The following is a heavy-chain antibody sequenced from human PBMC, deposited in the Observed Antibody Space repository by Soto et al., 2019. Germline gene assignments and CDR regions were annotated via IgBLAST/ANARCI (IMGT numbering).Heavy chain of an antibody. V-gene: IGHV1-18*01. J-gene: IGHJ6*02. CDR3: ARGSTVHYYYYYGMDV. CDR2: ISAYNGNT. D-gene: IGHD4-17*01. CDR1: VYTFTGYG. Sequence: GXSVKVSCKASVYTFTGYGISWVRQAPGQGLEWMGWISAYNGNTNYAQKLQGRVTMTTDTSTSTAYMELRSLRSDDTAVYYCARGSTVHYYYYYGMDVWGQGPTFTVSS.